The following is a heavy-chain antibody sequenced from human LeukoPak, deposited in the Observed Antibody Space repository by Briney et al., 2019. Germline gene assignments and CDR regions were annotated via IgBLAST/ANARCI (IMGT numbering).Heavy chain of an antibody. CDR1: GFTFSSYW. CDR2: IKQDGSEK. V-gene: IGHV3-7*01. D-gene: IGHD5-18*01. Sequence: PGGSLRLSRAASGFTFSSYWMSWVRQAPGKGLEWVANIKQDGSEKYYVDSVKGRFTISRDNAKNSLYLQLNSLRAEDTAVYYCVRAQGVDMYGYGFWGQGTLVTVSS. J-gene: IGHJ4*02. CDR3: VRAQGVDMYGYGF.